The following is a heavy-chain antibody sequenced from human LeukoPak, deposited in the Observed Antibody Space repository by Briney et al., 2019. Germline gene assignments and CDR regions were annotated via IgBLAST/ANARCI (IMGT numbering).Heavy chain of an antibody. D-gene: IGHD6-19*01. V-gene: IGHV4-59*12. Sequence: SETLSLTCTVSGGSISGYYGGWIRQPPGKGLEWIGYVYYSGSTGYNPSLKSRVTVSIDSSKNQFSLKLSSVTAADTAVFYCARSPHNSAWYEKWFDPWGQGTLVTVSS. CDR2: VYYSGST. J-gene: IGHJ5*02. CDR1: GGSISGYY. CDR3: ARSPHNSAWYEKWFDP.